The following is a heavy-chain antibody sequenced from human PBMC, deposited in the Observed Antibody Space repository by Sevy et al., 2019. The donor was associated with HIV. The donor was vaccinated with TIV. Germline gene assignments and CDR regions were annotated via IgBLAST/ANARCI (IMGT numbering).Heavy chain of an antibody. V-gene: IGHV4-34*01. Sequence: SETLSLTCSVYGGSFSGYYWSWIRQPPGKGLEWIGEINHSGSTNYNPSLKSRVTISVDTSKNQFSLKLSSVTAAETAVYYCASSSNSFVVVYLFDYWGQGTLVTVSS. D-gene: IGHD2-21*01. J-gene: IGHJ4*02. CDR1: GGSFSGYY. CDR3: ASSSNSFVVVYLFDY. CDR2: INHSGST.